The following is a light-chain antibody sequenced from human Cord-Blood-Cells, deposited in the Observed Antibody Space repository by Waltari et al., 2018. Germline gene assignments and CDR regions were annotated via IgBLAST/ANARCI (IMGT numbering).Light chain of an antibody. V-gene: IGLV2-11*01. CDR2: DVS. CDR1: SSDVGGYNY. J-gene: IGLJ1*01. CDR3: CSYAGSYRYV. Sequence: QSALTQPRSVSGSPGQSVTIPCTGTSSDVGGYNYVPWYQQHPGKAPKLMIYDVSKRPSGVPDRFSGSKSGNTASLTISGLQAEDEADYYCCSYAGSYRYVFGTGTKVTVL.